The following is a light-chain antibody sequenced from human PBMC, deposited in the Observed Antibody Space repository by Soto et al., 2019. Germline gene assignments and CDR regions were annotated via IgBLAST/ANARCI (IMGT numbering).Light chain of an antibody. CDR3: QQRSGWPLT. CDR2: DAS. CDR1: QSVSSY. V-gene: IGKV3-11*01. J-gene: IGKJ4*01. Sequence: EIVLTQSPTTLSLSPGERATPSCRASQSVSSYFAWYQQKPGQAPRLLIYDASTRAAGIPARFSGSGSGTDFTLTISSLEPEDFAVYYCQQRSGWPLTFGGGTKVEIK.